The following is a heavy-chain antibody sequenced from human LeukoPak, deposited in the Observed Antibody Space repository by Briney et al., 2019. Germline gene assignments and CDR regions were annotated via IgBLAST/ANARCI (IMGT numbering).Heavy chain of an antibody. CDR2: ISAYNGNT. D-gene: IGHD2-15*01. J-gene: IGHJ6*02. CDR1: VYTFTSYG. V-gene: IGHV1-18*01. Sequence: APVKVSCRASVYTFTSYGISWVRQAPGQGLEWMGWISAYNGNTNYAQKLQGRVTMTTDTSTSTAYMELRSLRSDDTAVYYCARYIVVVVAATPASDYYYGMDVWGQGTTVTVSS. CDR3: ARYIVVVVAATPASDYYYGMDV.